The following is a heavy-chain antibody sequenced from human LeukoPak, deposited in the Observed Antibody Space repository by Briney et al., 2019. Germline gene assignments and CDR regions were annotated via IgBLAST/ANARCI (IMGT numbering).Heavy chain of an antibody. Sequence: PSETLSLTCAVYGGSFSGYYWSWIRQPPGKGLEWIGEINHSGSTNYNPSLKSRVTISVDTSKNQFSLKLSSVTAADTAAYYCARASNLEYSSTIYYYDGMDVWGQGTTVTVSS. V-gene: IGHV4-34*01. CDR3: ARASNLEYSSTIYYYDGMDV. CDR1: GGSFSGYY. CDR2: INHSGST. D-gene: IGHD6-6*01. J-gene: IGHJ6*02.